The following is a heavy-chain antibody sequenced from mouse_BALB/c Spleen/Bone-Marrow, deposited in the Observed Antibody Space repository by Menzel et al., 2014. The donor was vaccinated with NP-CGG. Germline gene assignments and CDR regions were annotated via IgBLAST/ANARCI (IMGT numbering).Heavy chain of an antibody. CDR1: GFTFSSYA. D-gene: IGHD2-4*01. CDR3: ARHGITRLLDY. V-gene: IGHV5-9-3*01. Sequence: EVKLVESGGGLVKPGGSLKLSCAASGFTFSSYAMSWVRQTPEKRLEWVATISSGGSYTYYPDSVKGRFTISRDNAKNTLYLQMSSLRSEDTVMYYCARHGITRLLDYWGQGTTLTVSS. CDR2: ISSGGSYT. J-gene: IGHJ2*01.